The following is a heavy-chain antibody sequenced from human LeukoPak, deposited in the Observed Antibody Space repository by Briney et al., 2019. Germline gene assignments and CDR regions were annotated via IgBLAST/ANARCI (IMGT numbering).Heavy chain of an antibody. CDR2: IDTNGRTT. Sequence: GGSLRLSCAAPSFTFSKYWFHWVRQAPGKGLDWVSRIDTNGRTTDYADSVKGRFTISRDNAKNTLFLEMNSLRAEDTAVYYCARDLAGADDYWGQGTPVTVSS. V-gene: IGHV3-74*01. CDR3: ARDLAGADDY. D-gene: IGHD6-13*01. CDR1: SFTFSKYW. J-gene: IGHJ4*02.